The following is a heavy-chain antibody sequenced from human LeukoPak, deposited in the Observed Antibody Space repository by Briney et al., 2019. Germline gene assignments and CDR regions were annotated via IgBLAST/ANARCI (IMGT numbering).Heavy chain of an antibody. CDR1: GGSISSGGYY. V-gene: IGHV4-31*03. D-gene: IGHD5-18*01. CDR2: IYYSGST. J-gene: IGHJ5*02. CDR3: ARAIQLWIRGWFDP. Sequence: SQTLSLTCTVSGGSISSGGYYWSWIRQHPGKGLEWIGYIYYSGSTYYNPSLKSRVTISVDTSKNQFSLKLSSVTAADTAVYYCARAIQLWIRGWFDPWGQGTLVTVSS.